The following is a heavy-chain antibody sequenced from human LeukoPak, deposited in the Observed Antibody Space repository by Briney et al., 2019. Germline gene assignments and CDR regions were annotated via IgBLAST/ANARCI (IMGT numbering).Heavy chain of an antibody. CDR1: GGTFSSYA. CDR2: IIPIVGIT. J-gene: IGHJ6*02. V-gene: IGHV1-69*04. D-gene: IGHD3-10*01. Sequence: GASVKVSCKASGGTFSSYAISWVRQAPGQGLEWMGRIIPIVGITNYAQKFQGRVTITADNSTRTAYMELSSLTSEDTAVYYCARGLHFTMVRGGTTNYYYGMDVWGQGTSVTVSS. CDR3: ARGLHFTMVRGGTTNYYYGMDV.